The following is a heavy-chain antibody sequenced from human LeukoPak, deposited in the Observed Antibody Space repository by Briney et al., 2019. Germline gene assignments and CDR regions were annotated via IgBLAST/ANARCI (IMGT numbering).Heavy chain of an antibody. V-gene: IGHV4-31*03. CDR3: ARHYGP. CDR1: GDSISRGGFY. CDR2: IYNSGST. J-gene: IGHJ5*02. D-gene: IGHD3-16*01. Sequence: SETLSLTCTVSGDSISRGGFYWSWIRQHPGKGLEWIGYIYNSGSTYYNPSLKSRVTISVDTSKNQFSLNLNSATAADTAVYYCARHYGPWGQGTLVAVSS.